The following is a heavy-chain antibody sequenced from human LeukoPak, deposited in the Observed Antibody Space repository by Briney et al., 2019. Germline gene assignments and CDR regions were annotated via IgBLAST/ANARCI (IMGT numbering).Heavy chain of an antibody. CDR1: GGSISSYY. CDR2: IYYSGST. D-gene: IGHD2-2*01. V-gene: IGHV4-59*12. CDR3: AGEVPATAPYIDY. J-gene: IGHJ4*02. Sequence: SETVSLTCTVSGGSISSYYGSWIRQPPGKGLEWIGYIYYSGSTNYTPSLKSRVTISVETSKNQFSRKLSSVTAADTAVYYCAGEVPATAPYIDYSGEGTLLTVSS.